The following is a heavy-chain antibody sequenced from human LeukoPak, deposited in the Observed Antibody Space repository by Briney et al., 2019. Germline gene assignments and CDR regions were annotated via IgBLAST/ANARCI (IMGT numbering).Heavy chain of an antibody. D-gene: IGHD6-13*01. Sequence: GRSLRLSCAASGFTFSSYGMHWVRQAPGKGLEWVSVISYDGSNKYYADSVKGRFTISRDNSKNTLYLQVNSLRAEDTAVYYCVKGVKYSSSWYVWFDPWGQGTLVTVSS. CDR1: GFTFSSYG. CDR2: ISYDGSNK. J-gene: IGHJ5*02. CDR3: VKGVKYSSSWYVWFDP. V-gene: IGHV3-30*18.